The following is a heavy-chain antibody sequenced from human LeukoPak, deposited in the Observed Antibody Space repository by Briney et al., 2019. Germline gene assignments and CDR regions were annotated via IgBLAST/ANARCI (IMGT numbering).Heavy chain of an antibody. J-gene: IGHJ5*02. Sequence: PSETLSLTCTVSGGSISSGGYYWSWIRQHPGQGLEWIGYIYYSGSTYYNPSLKSRVTISVDTSKSQFSLKLSSVTAADTAVYYCARVSDSQYNWFDPWGQGTLVTVSS. CDR1: GGSISSGGYY. CDR3: ARVSDSQYNWFDP. V-gene: IGHV4-31*03. D-gene: IGHD6-25*01. CDR2: IYYSGST.